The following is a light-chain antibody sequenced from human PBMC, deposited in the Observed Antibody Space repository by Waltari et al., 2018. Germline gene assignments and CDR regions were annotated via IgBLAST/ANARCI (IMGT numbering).Light chain of an antibody. J-gene: IGLJ3*02. CDR1: SSDIGDYNF. V-gene: IGLV2-14*01. CDR3: TSYTRSNTWV. Sequence: QSALTQPASVSGSPGQWITSSCTGTSSDIGDYNFISWYQQFPAKAPKLMIYEVSNRPLGVSNRFSGSKSGNTASLTISGLQAEDEADYYCTSYTRSNTWVFGGGTKVTVL. CDR2: EVS.